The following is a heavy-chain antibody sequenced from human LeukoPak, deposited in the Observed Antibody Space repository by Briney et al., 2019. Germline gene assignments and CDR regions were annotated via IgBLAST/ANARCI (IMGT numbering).Heavy chain of an antibody. D-gene: IGHD3-16*02. CDR3: ARVSSRWVFQTGLSYSFDY. CDR1: GFTFSDYY. J-gene: IGHJ4*02. Sequence: PGGSLRLSCAASGFTFSDYYMSWIRQAPGKGLEWVSYIGTRATYTNYADSVKGRFTISRDNAENSLYLQMNRLRAEDTAVYYCARVSSRWVFQTGLSYSFDYWGQGTLVTVSS. V-gene: IGHV3-11*05. CDR2: IGTRATYT.